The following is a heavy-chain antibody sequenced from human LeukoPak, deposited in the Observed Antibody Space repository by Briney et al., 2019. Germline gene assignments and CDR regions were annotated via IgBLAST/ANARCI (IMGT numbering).Heavy chain of an antibody. J-gene: IGHJ4*02. CDR3: ARAPAGCGGTCSFDS. V-gene: IGHV4-4*07. Sequence: SETLSLTCDVSGASISGYWWSWIRQPAGKGLEWIGRMYTDGDTNYNPALKSRVTVSVDTSKDLFSLKLISVTAADTAVYYCARAPAGCGGTCSFDSWGQGTLVTVSS. CDR2: MYTDGDT. CDR1: GASISGYW. D-gene: IGHD2-15*01.